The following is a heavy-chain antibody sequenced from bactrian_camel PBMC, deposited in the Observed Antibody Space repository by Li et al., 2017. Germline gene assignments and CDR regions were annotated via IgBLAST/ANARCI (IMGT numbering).Heavy chain of an antibody. CDR1: GFTFSSYA. CDR2: ISSGGGRT. J-gene: IGHJ4*01. Sequence: QLVESGGGSVQPGESLRLSCAASGFTFSSYAMGWVRQAPGKGLEWVSGISSGGGRTYYADSVKGRFTISRDNAKTTMYLQMNSLKSEDTAQYYCVALAWALTIGARGPRSPSP. D-gene: IGHD1*01. V-gene: IGHV3S40*01. CDR3: VALAWALT.